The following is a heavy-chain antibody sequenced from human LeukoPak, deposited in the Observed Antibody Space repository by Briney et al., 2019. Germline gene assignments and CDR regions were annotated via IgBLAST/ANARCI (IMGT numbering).Heavy chain of an antibody. CDR2: ISSSGSTI. CDR3: ARVTSSSSTGSFDY. Sequence: PGGSLRLSCAASGFTFSSYEMNWVRQAPGKGLEWVSYISSSGSTIYYADSVKGRFTISRDNAKNSLYLQMNSLRAEDTAVYYCARVTSSSSTGSFDYWGQGTLVTVSS. CDR1: GFTFSSYE. D-gene: IGHD6-6*01. V-gene: IGHV3-48*03. J-gene: IGHJ4*02.